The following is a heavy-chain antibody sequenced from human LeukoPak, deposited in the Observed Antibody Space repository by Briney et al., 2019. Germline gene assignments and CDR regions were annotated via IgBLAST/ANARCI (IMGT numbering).Heavy chain of an antibody. CDR3: ARDRYEREWELLHYFDY. D-gene: IGHD1-26*01. J-gene: IGHJ4*02. CDR1: GGTFSSYA. V-gene: IGHV1-69*13. CDR2: IIPIFGTA. Sequence: SVNVSCTASGGTFSSYAISWVRQAPGQGLEWMGGIIPIFGTANYAQKFQGRVTITADESTSTAYMELSSLRSEDTAVYYCARDRYEREWELLHYFDYWGQGTLVTVSS.